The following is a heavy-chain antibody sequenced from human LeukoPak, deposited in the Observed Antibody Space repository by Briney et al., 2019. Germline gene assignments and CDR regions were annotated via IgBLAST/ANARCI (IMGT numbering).Heavy chain of an antibody. CDR3: ARSMGRAYSSSWSNWFDP. D-gene: IGHD6-13*01. CDR2: IMPILGTA. J-gene: IGHJ5*02. V-gene: IGHV1-69*13. Sequence: SVKVSCKASGGIFNSYDVNWVRQAPGQGLEWMGGIMPILGTANYAQKFQGRVTITADELTSTAYMEVSSLRSEDTAVYYCARSMGRAYSSSWSNWFDPWGQGTLVTVSS. CDR1: GGIFNSYD.